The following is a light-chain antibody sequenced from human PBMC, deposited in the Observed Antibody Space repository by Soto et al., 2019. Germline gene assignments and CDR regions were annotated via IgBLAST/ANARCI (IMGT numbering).Light chain of an antibody. V-gene: IGLV7-46*01. CDR3: LLSYSGAGRV. Sequence: QSVVTQEPSLTVSPGGTVTLTCGSSTGAVTSGHYPYWFQQKPGQAPRTLIYDTSNKHSWTPARFSGSLLGGKPALTLSGAQPEDEAEYFCLLSYSGAGRVFGGGTKLTVL. CDR1: TGAVTSGHY. J-gene: IGLJ2*01. CDR2: DTS.